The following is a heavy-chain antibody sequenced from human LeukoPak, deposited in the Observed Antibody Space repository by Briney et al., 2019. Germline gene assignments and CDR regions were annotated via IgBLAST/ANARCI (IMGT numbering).Heavy chain of an antibody. CDR2: INHRGNT. V-gene: IGHV4-34*01. J-gene: IGHJ4*02. CDR1: VGSLSGYY. CDR3: ARGDSNFPFDY. D-gene: IGHD4-11*01. Sequence: PSETLSLTCAGYVGSLSGYYWSWIRQPPGKGLEWIGEINHRGNTNYNPSLKSRVTISVDTSKNQFSLKLSPVTAADTAVYYCARGDSNFPFDYWGQGTLVTVSS.